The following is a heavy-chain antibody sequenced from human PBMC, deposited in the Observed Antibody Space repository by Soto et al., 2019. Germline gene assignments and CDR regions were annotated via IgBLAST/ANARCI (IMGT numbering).Heavy chain of an antibody. D-gene: IGHD2-2*01. CDR3: ARKVLGSTSRPDWWYFDL. V-gene: IGHV3-23*01. CDR1: GFTFINYA. Sequence: EVQLLESGGGFVQPGGSLRLSCVGSGFTFINYAVNWVRQTPGKGLEWVSTISGGGDRAFDADTVKGRFTISRDNSKNTVNLQMNSLRADDTAVYYCARKVLGSTSRPDWWYFDLWGRGTLVTVSS. J-gene: IGHJ2*01. CDR2: ISGGGDRA.